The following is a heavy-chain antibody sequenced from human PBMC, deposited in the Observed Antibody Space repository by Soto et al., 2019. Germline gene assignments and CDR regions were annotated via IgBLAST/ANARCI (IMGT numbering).Heavy chain of an antibody. J-gene: IGHJ4*02. Sequence: QVQLVQSGAEVKKPGASVKVSCKASGYTFTSYDINWVRQAAGQGLEWMGWISAYNGNTNYEQKFQGRVPMTSDDSTHTAYMEVRSLRSDDTAVSNGARSYGGWGLDYGGQGTLVTVSA. CDR2: ISAYNGNT. CDR3: ARSYGGWGLDY. CDR1: GYTFTSYD. D-gene: IGHD4-17*01. V-gene: IGHV1-18*01.